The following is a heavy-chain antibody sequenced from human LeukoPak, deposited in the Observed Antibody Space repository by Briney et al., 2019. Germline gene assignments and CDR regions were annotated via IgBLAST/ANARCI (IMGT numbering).Heavy chain of an antibody. CDR1: GGSFSGYY. J-gene: IGHJ6*02. V-gene: IGHV4-34*01. Sequence: PSETLSLTCAVYGGSFSGYYWSWIRQPPGKGLEWIGEINHSGSTNYNPSLKSRVTISVDTSKNQFSLKLSSVTATDTAVYYCARVETSNYYYGMDVWGQGTTVTVSS. CDR2: INHSGST. CDR3: ARVETSNYYYGMDV.